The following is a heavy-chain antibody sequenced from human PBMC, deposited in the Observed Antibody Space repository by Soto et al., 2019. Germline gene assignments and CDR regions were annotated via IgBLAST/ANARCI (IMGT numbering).Heavy chain of an antibody. J-gene: IGHJ4*02. CDR2: ISAYNGNT. Sequence: QVQLVQSGAEVKKPGASVKVSCKASGYTFTSYGISWVRQAPGQELEWMGWISAYNGNTNNAQKLQGRVTMTTDTSMSTAYMERRSLRSDATAVYYCARGPRSWELPRRGVYYFGYWGQGTLVTVSS. D-gene: IGHD1-7*01. CDR1: GYTFTSYG. CDR3: ARGPRSWELPRRGVYYFGY. V-gene: IGHV1-18*01.